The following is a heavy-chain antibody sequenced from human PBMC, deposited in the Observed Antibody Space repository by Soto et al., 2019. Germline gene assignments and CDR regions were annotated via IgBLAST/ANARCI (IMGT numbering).Heavy chain of an antibody. V-gene: IGHV3-74*01. CDR2: INIDGRST. J-gene: IGHJ5*01. CDR3: ARDWRSNRWYYFDS. CDR1: GFTLNNYW. Sequence: EVLLVESGGGVVQPGGFLRLSCAASGFTLNNYWMHWVRQAPGKGLEWVSRINIDGRSTTYADSVKGRFSISRDDAKNTLFLQMNSLRAEDTAVYYCARDWRSNRWYYFDSWGQGTLVTVSS. D-gene: IGHD2-2*01.